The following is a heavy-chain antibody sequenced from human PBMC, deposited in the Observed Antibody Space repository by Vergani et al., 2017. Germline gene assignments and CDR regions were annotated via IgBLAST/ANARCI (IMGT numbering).Heavy chain of an antibody. CDR1: GGSISGYY. V-gene: IGHV4-59*01. J-gene: IGHJ5*02. D-gene: IGHD2-2*01. Sequence: QVQLQESGPGLVKPSETLSLTCTVSGGSISGYYWSWIRQPPGKGLEWIGYIYYSGSTNYNPSLKSRVTISVDTSKNQFSLKLSSVTAADTAVYYCAIVTVGCSSTSCYEVDPWGQGTLVTVSS. CDR2: IYYSGST. CDR3: AIVTVGCSSTSCYEVDP.